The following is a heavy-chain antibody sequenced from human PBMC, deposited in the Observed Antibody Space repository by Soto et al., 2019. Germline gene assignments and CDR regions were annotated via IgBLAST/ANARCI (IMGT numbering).Heavy chain of an antibody. J-gene: IGHJ6*02. Sequence: SLSCVTSGFTFSRNTMNWVRQAPGKGLEWVASITSSGSYVYYADSVKGRFSASRDNAKNSLSLQMDSLRPDDTAIYFCVKDEGIEAMDVWGQGNTVTVSS. CDR3: VKDEGIEAMDV. CDR1: GFTFSRNT. CDR2: ITSSGSYV. V-gene: IGHV3-21*01.